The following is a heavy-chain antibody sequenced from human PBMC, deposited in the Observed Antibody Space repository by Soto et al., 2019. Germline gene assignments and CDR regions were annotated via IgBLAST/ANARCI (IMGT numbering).Heavy chain of an antibody. V-gene: IGHV6-1*01. D-gene: IGHD6-6*01. CDR1: GDSVPSNSAA. J-gene: IGHJ5*02. CDR2: TYYRCKWYN. CDR3: ARGRSSSSGIWFDP. Sequence: PLQPLSLTCAISGDSVPSNSAAWNWIRHSQSRGLDWLGRTYYRCKWYNDYAVSVKSRITINPDTSKNQFSPQLNSVTPEDTAVYYCARGRSSSSGIWFDPWGQATRVTVSS.